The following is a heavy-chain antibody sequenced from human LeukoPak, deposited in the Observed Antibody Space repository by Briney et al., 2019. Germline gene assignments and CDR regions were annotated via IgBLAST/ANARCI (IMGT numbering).Heavy chain of an antibody. CDR3: ARDRYSGFWSGYWDY. CDR1: GYTFTSYG. CDR2: ISAYNGNT. D-gene: IGHD3-3*01. V-gene: IGHV1-18*01. Sequence: ASVKVSCKASGYTFTSYGISWVRQAPGQGLEWMGWISAYNGNTNYAQRLQGRVTMTTDTSTSTAYMELRSLRSDNAAVYYCARDRYSGFWSGYWDYWGQGTLVTVSS. J-gene: IGHJ4*02.